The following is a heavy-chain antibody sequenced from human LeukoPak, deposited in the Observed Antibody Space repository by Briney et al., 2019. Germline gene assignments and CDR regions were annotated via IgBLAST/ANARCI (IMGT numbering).Heavy chain of an antibody. CDR2: IIPIFGTA. D-gene: IGHD3-10*01. J-gene: IGHJ4*02. CDR1: GYTFTSYG. V-gene: IGHV1-69*13. CDR3: ASSAQGYYGSGDPDY. Sequence: SVKVSCKASGYTFTSYGISWVRQAPGQGLEWMGGIIPIFGTANYAQKFQGRVTITADESTSTAYMELSSLRSEDTAVYYCASSAQGYYGSGDPDYWGQGTLVTVSS.